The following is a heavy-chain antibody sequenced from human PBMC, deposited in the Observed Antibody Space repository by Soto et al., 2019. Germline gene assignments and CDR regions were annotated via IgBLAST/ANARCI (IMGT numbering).Heavy chain of an antibody. CDR2: ILGSGVT. CDR3: AKDRQPDGFWPFDH. Sequence: EVQLLESGGGLVQPGGSLRLSCAASGFTFHTYAMSWVRQTPGKGLEWISGILGSGVTYYADSVKGRFTISRDNSKNTLYLQMNSLRAEDTAMYYCAKDRQPDGFWPFDHWGQGTLITVSS. J-gene: IGHJ4*02. V-gene: IGHV3-23*01. D-gene: IGHD3-3*01. CDR1: GFTFHTYA.